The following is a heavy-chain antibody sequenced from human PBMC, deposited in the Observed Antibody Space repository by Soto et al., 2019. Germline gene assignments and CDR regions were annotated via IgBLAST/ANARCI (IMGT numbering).Heavy chain of an antibody. CDR3: ASLSGWYVRDY. D-gene: IGHD6-19*01. J-gene: IGHJ4*02. CDR2: INPSGGST. CDR1: GYAFTSYY. V-gene: IGHV1-46*01. Sequence: GASVKVSCKASGYAFTSYYMHWVRQAPGQGLEWMGIINPSGGSTSYAQKFQGRVTMTRDTSTSTVYMELSSLRSEDTAVYYCASLSGWYVRDYWGQGTLVTVSS.